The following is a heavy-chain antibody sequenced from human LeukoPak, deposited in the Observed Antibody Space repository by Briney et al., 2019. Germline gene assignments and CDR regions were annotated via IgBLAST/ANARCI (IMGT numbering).Heavy chain of an antibody. Sequence: GGSLRLSCAASGFTFSSYWMHWVRQAPGKGLEWVSYISSSSSTVYYADSVKGRFTISRDNAKNSLYLQMNSLRAEDTAVYYCARESDDSSGYYWGFDYWGQGTLVTVSS. D-gene: IGHD3-22*01. CDR2: ISSSSSTV. V-gene: IGHV3-48*04. CDR1: GFTFSSYW. CDR3: ARESDDSSGYYWGFDY. J-gene: IGHJ4*02.